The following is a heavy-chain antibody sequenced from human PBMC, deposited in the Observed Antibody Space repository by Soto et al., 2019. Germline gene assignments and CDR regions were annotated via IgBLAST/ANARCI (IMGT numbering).Heavy chain of an antibody. CDR1: EFIFGDYW. D-gene: IGHD5-12*01. CDR2: IKKDVSDK. V-gene: IGHV3-7*01. Sequence: PGGSLRLSCAASEFIFGDYWMNWVRQVPGKGLEWVANIKKDVSDKYYEDSVKGRFTIYRDNAKNPLFLQMNRLRVEDTAVYYCVRSRYGYGFEFWGQGALVTVSS. CDR3: VRSRYGYGFEF. J-gene: IGHJ4*02.